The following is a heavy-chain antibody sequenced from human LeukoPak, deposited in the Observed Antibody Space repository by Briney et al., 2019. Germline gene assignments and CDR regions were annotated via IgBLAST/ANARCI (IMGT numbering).Heavy chain of an antibody. V-gene: IGHV3-30*18. CDR3: AKNRIPWGF. Sequence: PGGSLRLSCAASGSTFSGYGMSWVRQAPGKGLEWVAVISYDGSNKYYADSVKGRFTISRDNSKNTLYLQMNSLRAEDTAVYYCAKNRIPWGFWGPGTLVTVSS. CDR1: GSTFSGYG. J-gene: IGHJ4*02. D-gene: IGHD3-16*01. CDR2: ISYDGSNK.